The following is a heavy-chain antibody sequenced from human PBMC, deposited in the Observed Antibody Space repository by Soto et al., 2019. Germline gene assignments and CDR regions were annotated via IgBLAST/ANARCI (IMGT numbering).Heavy chain of an antibody. CDR3: ARSSSSSNPYYGMDV. CDR2: ISSDGRST. Sequence: GGSLRLSCAASGFTFSSYTMHWVRQAPGKGLEYVSSISSDGRSTYYADSVKGRFTISRDNSKNTLYLQMGSLRAEDMAVYYCARSSSSSNPYYGMDVWGQGTTVTVSS. J-gene: IGHJ6*02. CDR1: GFTFSSYT. V-gene: IGHV3-64*02. D-gene: IGHD6-6*01.